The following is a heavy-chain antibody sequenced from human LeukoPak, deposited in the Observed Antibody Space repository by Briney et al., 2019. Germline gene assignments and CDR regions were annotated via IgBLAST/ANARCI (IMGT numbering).Heavy chain of an antibody. CDR2: INHSGST. Sequence: NPSETLSLTCTFSGVSISSDGYYWGWVRQPPGKGLEWIGEINHSGSTNYNPSLKSRVTISVDTSKNQFSLKLSSVTAADTAVYYCARGVYGSSSWYFWFDPWGQGTLVTVSS. CDR1: GVSISSDGYY. V-gene: IGHV4-39*07. CDR3: ARGVYGSSSWYFWFDP. D-gene: IGHD6-13*01. J-gene: IGHJ5*02.